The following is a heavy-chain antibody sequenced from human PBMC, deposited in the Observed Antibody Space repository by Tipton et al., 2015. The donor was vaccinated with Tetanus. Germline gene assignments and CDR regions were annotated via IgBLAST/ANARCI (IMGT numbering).Heavy chain of an antibody. J-gene: IGHJ3*02. CDR2: IYYSGST. V-gene: IGHV4-59*08. CDR1: GGSISSYY. CDR3: ARHSWPSSGSYWAFDI. Sequence: TLSLTCTVSGGSISSYYWSWIRQPPGKGLEWIGYIYYSGSTNYNPSLKSRVTISVDTSKNQFSLKLSSVTAADTAVYYCARHSWPSSGSYWAFDIWGQGTMVTVSS. D-gene: IGHD1-26*01.